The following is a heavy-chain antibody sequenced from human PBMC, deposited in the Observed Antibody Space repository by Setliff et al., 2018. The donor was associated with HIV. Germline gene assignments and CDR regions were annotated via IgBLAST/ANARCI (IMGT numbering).Heavy chain of an antibody. CDR2: FSAAGFNT. V-gene: IGHV3-NL1*01. CDR3: AKRKGPNLVATRDAFDV. Sequence: PGGSLRLSCAASRFTFSSYSMHWVRQAPGKGLEWVSSFSAAGFNTYYADSVKGRFTISRDNSKNTVYLQLNSLRPDDTGVYYCAKRKGPNLVATRDAFDVWGQGTMVTVSS. J-gene: IGHJ3*01. CDR1: RFTFSSYS. D-gene: IGHD5-12*01.